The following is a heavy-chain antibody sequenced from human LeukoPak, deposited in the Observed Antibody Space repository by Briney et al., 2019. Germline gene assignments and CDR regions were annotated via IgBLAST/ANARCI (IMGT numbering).Heavy chain of an antibody. CDR1: GGSFSGYY. CDR3: ARDLHTYGMDV. D-gene: IGHD2-21*01. Sequence: TLSLTCAVYGGSFSGYYWSWIRQHPGKGLEWIGYIYYSGSTYYNPSLKSRVTISVDTSKNQFSLKLSSVTAADTAVYYCARDLHTYGMDVWGQGTTVTVSS. CDR2: IYYSGST. V-gene: IGHV4-31*11. J-gene: IGHJ6*02.